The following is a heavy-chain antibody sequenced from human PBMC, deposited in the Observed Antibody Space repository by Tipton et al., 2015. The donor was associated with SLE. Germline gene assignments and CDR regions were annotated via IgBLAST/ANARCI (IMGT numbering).Heavy chain of an antibody. CDR2: IKQDGSEN. CDR1: GFTFSGYW. D-gene: IGHD1-1*01. V-gene: IGHV3-7*01. J-gene: IGHJ4*02. CDR3: ARHSRYRFDY. Sequence: SLRLSCEASGFTFSGYWMTWVRQASGKGPEWVANIKQDGSENAYVDSLKGRFTVSRDNSKNTVYLQMTNLRAEDTAMYFCARHSRYRFDYWGQGTLVTVSS.